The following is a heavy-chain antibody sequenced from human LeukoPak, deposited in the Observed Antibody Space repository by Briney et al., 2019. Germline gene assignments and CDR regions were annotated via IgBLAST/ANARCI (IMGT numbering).Heavy chain of an antibody. CDR2: ISWNSGSI. J-gene: IGHJ4*02. D-gene: IGHD4-17*01. CDR3: ARGHDYGDYHDY. V-gene: IGHV3-9*01. Sequence: GRSLRLSCAASGFTFDDYAMHWVRHTPGKGLEWVSGISWNSGSIGYADSVKGRFTISRDNAKNSLYLQMNSLRAEDTAVYYCARGHDYGDYHDYWGQGTLVTVSS. CDR1: GFTFDDYA.